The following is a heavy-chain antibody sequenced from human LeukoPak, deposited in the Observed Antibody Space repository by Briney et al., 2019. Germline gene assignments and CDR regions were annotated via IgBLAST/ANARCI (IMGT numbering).Heavy chain of an antibody. CDR2: ISYDGSNK. V-gene: IGHV3-30-3*01. D-gene: IGHD2-2*01. CDR1: GFTFGSYA. J-gene: IGHJ6*02. CDR3: ARDRVVPAAMPHYYYYGMDV. Sequence: GGSLRLSSAASGFTFGSYAMHWVRQAPGKGLEWVAVISYDGSNKYYADSVKGRFTISRDNSKNTLYLQMNSLRAEDTAVYYCARDRVVPAAMPHYYYYGMDVWGQGTTVTVSS.